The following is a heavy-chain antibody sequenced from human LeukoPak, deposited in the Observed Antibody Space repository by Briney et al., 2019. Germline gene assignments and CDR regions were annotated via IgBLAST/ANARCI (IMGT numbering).Heavy chain of an antibody. J-gene: IGHJ4*02. Sequence: PGGSLRLSCAASGFTFSSYWMQWVRQAPGKGLLWVSRINSDGGNTAYADSVKGRFIVSRDNAKNTLYLQMNSLRVEDTAVYYCTRGYNYRIDYWGQGTQVSVSS. CDR3: TRGYNYRIDY. D-gene: IGHD5-24*01. CDR2: INSDGGNT. V-gene: IGHV3-74*01. CDR1: GFTFSSYW.